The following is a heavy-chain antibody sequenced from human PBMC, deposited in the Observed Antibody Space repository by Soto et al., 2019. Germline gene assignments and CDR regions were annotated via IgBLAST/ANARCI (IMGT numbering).Heavy chain of an antibody. V-gene: IGHV3-23*01. CDR2: ISGSDGST. D-gene: IGHD2-15*01. CDR3: AKDRFCSGGSCYTDF. J-gene: IGHJ4*02. Sequence: GSLRLSCAASGFTFSSYAMSWVRQAPGRGLEWVSSISGSDGSTYYADSVKGRFTISRDNSKNTLSLQMNSLRAEDTAVYYCAKDRFCSGGSCYTDFWGQGTLVTVSS. CDR1: GFTFSSYA.